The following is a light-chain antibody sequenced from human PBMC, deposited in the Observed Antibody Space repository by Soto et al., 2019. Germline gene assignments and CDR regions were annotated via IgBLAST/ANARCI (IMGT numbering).Light chain of an antibody. CDR3: QQYNSYSGT. J-gene: IGKJ3*01. CDR1: QRISNW. CDR2: RAS. Sequence: DIQMTQSPSPLSASVGDRVTITCRASQRISNWLAWYQQKPGKAPKLVIYRASTLESGVPSRFSGSGSGTEFTLTISSLQPDDFATYFCQQYNSYSGTFGPGTKVDIK. V-gene: IGKV1-5*03.